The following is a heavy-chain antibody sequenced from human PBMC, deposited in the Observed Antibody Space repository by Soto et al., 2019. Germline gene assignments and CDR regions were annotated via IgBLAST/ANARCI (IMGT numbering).Heavy chain of an antibody. D-gene: IGHD4-17*01. J-gene: IGHJ4*02. CDR1: GSSISSYY. Sequence: PSETLSLTCTVSGSSISSYYWSWIRQPPGKGLEWIGYIYYTGSTKYNPSLRSRVTISLGTSKSQLSLKLSSVTAADTAVYYCTRVGGYYGDYPNFDYWGQGTLVTVS. CDR2: IYYTGST. V-gene: IGHV4-59*01. CDR3: TRVGGYYGDYPNFDY.